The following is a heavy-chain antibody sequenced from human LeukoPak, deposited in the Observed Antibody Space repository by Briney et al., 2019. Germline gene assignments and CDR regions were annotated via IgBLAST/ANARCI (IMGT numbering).Heavy chain of an antibody. CDR3: ARHLVPAFDY. CDR2: IYYSGST. CDR1: GGSISSSSYY. J-gene: IGHJ4*02. V-gene: IGHV4-39*01. Sequence: SETLYLTCTVSGGSISSSSYYWGWIRQPPGKGLEWIGSIYYSGSTYYNPSLKSRATISVDTSKNQFSLKLSSVTAADTAVYYSARHLVPAFDYWGQGTMVTVSS. D-gene: IGHD2-2*01.